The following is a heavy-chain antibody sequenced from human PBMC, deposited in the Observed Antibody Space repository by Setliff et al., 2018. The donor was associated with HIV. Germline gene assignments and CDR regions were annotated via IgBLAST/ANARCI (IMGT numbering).Heavy chain of an antibody. CDR1: GGSISSHY. CDR2: IHYSGAT. J-gene: IGHJ3*02. D-gene: IGHD2-8*01. CDR3: ARHSPNVGVRGDAFDI. V-gene: IGHV4-59*08. Sequence: SETLSLTCTASGGSISSHYWIWIRQPPGKGLEWIGYIHYSGATNYNPSLKSRVTTSLDTSRTQFSLRLSSVTAADTAVYYCARHSPNVGVRGDAFDIWGQGTVVTVSS.